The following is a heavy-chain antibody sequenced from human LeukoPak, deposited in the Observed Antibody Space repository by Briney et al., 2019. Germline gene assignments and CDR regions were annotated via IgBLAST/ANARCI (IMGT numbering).Heavy chain of an antibody. V-gene: IGHV3-53*01. CDR3: ARDSDSGYGPFAS. J-gene: IGHJ4*02. Sequence: PGGSLRLSCAASGFTFSSYAMSWVRQAPGKGLEWVSVIHSGGTTNYADSVQGRFTISSDNSKTTVYLHMNSLRAEDTAVYYCARDSDSGYGPFASWGQGTLVTVSS. CDR2: IHSGGTT. D-gene: IGHD5-12*01. CDR1: GFTFSSYA.